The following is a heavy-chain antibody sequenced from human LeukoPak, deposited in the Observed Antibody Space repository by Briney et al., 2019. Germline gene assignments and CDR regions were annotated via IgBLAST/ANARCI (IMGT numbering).Heavy chain of an antibody. CDR3: AKKVGLVSAPLWYFDV. J-gene: IGHJ4*02. CDR1: GFTFSSYA. D-gene: IGHD5/OR15-5a*01. CDR2: ISGPAGSW. V-gene: IGHV3-23*01. Sequence: GGSLRLSCEASGFTFSSYAMSWVRQAPGKGLEWVAAISGPAGSWDYADSVKGRFTVSRDNSKNTLFLQMNRLRAEDTATYYCAKKVGLVSAPLWYFDVWGQGTLVAVSS.